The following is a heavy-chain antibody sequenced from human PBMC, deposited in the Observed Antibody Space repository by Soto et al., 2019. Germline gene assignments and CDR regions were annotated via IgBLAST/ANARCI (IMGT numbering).Heavy chain of an antibody. CDR2: ISGSSSTI. V-gene: IGHV3-48*02. J-gene: IGHJ2*01. D-gene: IGHD5-18*01. CDR1: GFTFRSFG. CDR3: ARETDMERYWYFDL. Sequence: EVQLVESGGGLVQPGGSLRLSCAASGFTFRSFGMNWDRQAPGKGLEWVSYISGSSSTIKYGDSVQGRFTISRDNAKNTLYLEVNSLRDGDTAVYYCARETDMERYWYFDLWGRGALVTVSS.